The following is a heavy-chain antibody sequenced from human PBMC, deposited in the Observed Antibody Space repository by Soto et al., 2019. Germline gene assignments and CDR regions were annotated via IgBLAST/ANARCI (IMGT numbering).Heavy chain of an antibody. Sequence: ASVKVXCKXSGXSITGNYMHWVCQAPGQGLEWMGWINPNSGGTKYAKKFQGWVTMTRDTSISTAYMELRRLRSDDTAVYFCARDIGSGPQYYFDYWGQGTLVTVSS. CDR1: GXSITGNY. J-gene: IGHJ4*02. V-gene: IGHV1-2*04. D-gene: IGHD6-19*01. CDR3: ARDIGSGPQYYFDY. CDR2: INPNSGGT.